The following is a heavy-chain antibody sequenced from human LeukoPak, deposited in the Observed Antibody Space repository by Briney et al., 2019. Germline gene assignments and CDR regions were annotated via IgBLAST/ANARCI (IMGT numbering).Heavy chain of an antibody. CDR2: INPNSGGT. V-gene: IGHV1-2*02. Sequence: ASVKVSCKASGYTFSGYYMHWVRQAPGQGLEWMGWINPNSGGTIYVEKFQGRVTMTRDTSISTAYMELSRLRSDDTGVYYCARATDTAMVTGWFDPWGQGTLVTVSS. J-gene: IGHJ5*02. CDR1: GYTFSGYY. D-gene: IGHD5-18*01. CDR3: ARATDTAMVTGWFDP.